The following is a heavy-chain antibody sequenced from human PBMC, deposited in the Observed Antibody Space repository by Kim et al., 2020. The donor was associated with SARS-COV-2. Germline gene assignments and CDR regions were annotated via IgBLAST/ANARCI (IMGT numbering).Heavy chain of an antibody. D-gene: IGHD1-7*01. V-gene: IGHV2-70*11. Sequence: SGPTLVNPTQTLTLTCTFSGFSLSTRGMCVSWIRQPPGKALEWLARIDWDDDKYYNTSLKTRPTISKDTSKNQVVLTMTNMDPVDTATYYCARIRGSGTTRSQSYHYYMDIWGKGTTVTVSS. J-gene: IGHJ6*03. CDR1: GFSLSTRGMC. CDR2: IDWDDDK. CDR3: ARIRGSGTTRSQSYHYYMDI.